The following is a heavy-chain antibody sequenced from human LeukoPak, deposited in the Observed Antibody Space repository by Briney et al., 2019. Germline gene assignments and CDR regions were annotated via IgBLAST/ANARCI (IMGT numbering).Heavy chain of an antibody. D-gene: IGHD6-6*01. CDR3: ARVRPHPIIDV. V-gene: IGHV3-53*01. CDR2: IYTGVST. J-gene: IGHJ6*03. CDR1: GFTVSNNY. Sequence: GGSPRLSCAASGFTVSNNYMSWVRQAPGKGLEWVSVIYTGVSTYYADSVKGRFAISRDNSKNTLYLQMNSLRAEDTGVYYCARVRPHPIIDVWGKGTTVTVSS.